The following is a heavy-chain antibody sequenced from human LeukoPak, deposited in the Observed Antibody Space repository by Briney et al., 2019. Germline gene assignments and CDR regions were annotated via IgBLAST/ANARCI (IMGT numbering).Heavy chain of an antibody. V-gene: IGHV1-69*05. CDR1: GGTFSSYA. D-gene: IGHD1-1*01. CDR2: IIPIFGTA. J-gene: IGHJ3*02. CDR3: ARDLGNNWNRGAFDI. Sequence: ASVKVSCKASGGTFSSYAISWVRQAPGQGLEWMGGIIPIFGTANYAQKFQGRVTITTDESTSTAYMELSSLRSEDTAVYYCARDLGNNWNRGAFDIWGQGTMVTVSS.